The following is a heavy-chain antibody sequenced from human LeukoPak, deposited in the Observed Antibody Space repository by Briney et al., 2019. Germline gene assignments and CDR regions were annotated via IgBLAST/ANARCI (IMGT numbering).Heavy chain of an antibody. CDR2: IYTSGST. D-gene: IGHD3-9*01. V-gene: IGHV4-61*02. CDR1: GASISSGEYY. Sequence: SETLSLTCTVSGASISSGEYYWGWIRQPAGKGLEWIGRIYTSGSTNYNPSLKSRVTISVDTSKNQFSLKLSSVTAADTAMYYCAREAYDVLTSDWFDPWGQGTLVTVSS. CDR3: AREAYDVLTSDWFDP. J-gene: IGHJ5*02.